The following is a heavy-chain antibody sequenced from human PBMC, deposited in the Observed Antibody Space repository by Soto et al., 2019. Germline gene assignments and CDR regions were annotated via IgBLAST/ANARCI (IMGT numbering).Heavy chain of an antibody. CDR2: ISGSADRT. CDR1: GFTFISYA. V-gene: IGHV3-23*01. Sequence: EVQLLESGGGSVQPGGSLRLSCAASGFTFISYAMNWVRQAPGKGLEWVSAISGSADRTYYADSVKGRFTISRDNSNKILFLRLNRRRAARTAVSYWAKSRSHSGSHYDAFDIWGQGTMVTVSS. CDR3: AKSRSHSGSHYDAFDI. J-gene: IGHJ3*02. D-gene: IGHD1-26*01.